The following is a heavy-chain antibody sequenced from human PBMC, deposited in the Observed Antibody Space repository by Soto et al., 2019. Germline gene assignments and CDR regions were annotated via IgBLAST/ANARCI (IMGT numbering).Heavy chain of an antibody. Sequence: EVQLVESGGGLVKPGGSLRLSCAASGFSFSNYGMNWVRQAPGKGLGWVSSISSSSSYISYADSVKGRFTIPRDNAKSSVYLQMNSLRAEDTAVYYCARSDCSSTSCYVVWFDPWGQGTLVTVSS. CDR3: ARSDCSSTSCYVVWFDP. CDR1: GFSFSNYG. J-gene: IGHJ5*02. V-gene: IGHV3-21*01. CDR2: ISSSSSYI. D-gene: IGHD2-2*01.